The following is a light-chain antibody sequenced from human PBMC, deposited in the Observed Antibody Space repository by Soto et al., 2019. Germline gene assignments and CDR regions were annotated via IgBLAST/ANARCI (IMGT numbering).Light chain of an antibody. J-gene: IGKJ1*01. CDR2: SAS. Sequence: DIQMTQSPSSLSASVGDRVTITCRASQGIRSALGWYQQKPGKAPKRLIYSASSLQSGVPSRFRGSESGTEFTLTISSLQPEDFATYYCLQYNGYPRTFGQGTKVEIK. CDR3: LQYNGYPRT. CDR1: QGIRSA. V-gene: IGKV1-17*01.